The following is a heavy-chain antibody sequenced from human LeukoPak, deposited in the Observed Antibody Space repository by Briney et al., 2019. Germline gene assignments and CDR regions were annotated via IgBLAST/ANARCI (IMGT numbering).Heavy chain of an antibody. CDR3: ARGPTDCSGGSCYYYYYYGMDV. J-gene: IGHJ6*02. Sequence: SETLSLTCAVYGGSFSGYYWSWIRQPPGKGLEWIGEINHSGSTNYNPSLKSRVTISVDTSKNQFSLKLSSVTAADTAVYYCARGPTDCSGGSCYYYYYYGMDVWGQGTTATVSS. CDR2: INHSGST. D-gene: IGHD2-15*01. CDR1: GGSFSGYY. V-gene: IGHV4-34*01.